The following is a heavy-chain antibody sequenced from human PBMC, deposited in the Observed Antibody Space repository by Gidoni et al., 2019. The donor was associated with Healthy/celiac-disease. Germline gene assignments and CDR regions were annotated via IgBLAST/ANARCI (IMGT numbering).Heavy chain of an antibody. D-gene: IGHD3-10*01. CDR3: ARFLSGDGPYYYYGMDV. Sequence: QVQLVQSGAEVKKPGASVKVSCKASGYTFTSYYMHWVRQAPGQGLEWMGIINPSGGSTSYAQKFQGRVTMTRDTSTSTVYMELSSLRSEDTAVYYCARFLSGDGPYYYYGMDVWGQGTTVTVSS. CDR2: INPSGGST. J-gene: IGHJ6*02. V-gene: IGHV1-46*01. CDR1: GYTFTSYY.